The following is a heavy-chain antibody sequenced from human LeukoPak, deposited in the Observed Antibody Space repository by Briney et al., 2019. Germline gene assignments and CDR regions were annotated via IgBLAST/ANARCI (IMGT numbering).Heavy chain of an antibody. V-gene: IGHV3-74*01. J-gene: IGHJ3*02. CDR3: ARVGSGNAFDI. D-gene: IGHD2-15*01. CDR2: INNDGSGT. CDR1: GFTFSSYW. Sequence: PGGSLRLSCAASGFTFSSYWMHWVRQAPGKGPVWVSRINNDGSGTTYADSVKGRFTISRDNAKNSLYLQMSSLRAEDTAVYYCARVGSGNAFDIWGQGTMVTVSS.